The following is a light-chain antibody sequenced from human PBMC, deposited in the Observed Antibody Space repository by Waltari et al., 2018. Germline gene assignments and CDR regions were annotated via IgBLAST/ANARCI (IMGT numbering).Light chain of an antibody. CDR1: SSDVGHYNF. V-gene: IGLV2-23*02. CDR3: CSYAGSANVV. J-gene: IGLJ2*01. Sequence: QSALTQPASVSGSPGQSITISCTGTSSDVGHYNFVSWYQHHPGKAPKLMIYEVRERPSGVSNRFSGSKSGNTASLTISGLQAEDEADYYCCSYAGSANVVFGGGSKLTVL. CDR2: EVR.